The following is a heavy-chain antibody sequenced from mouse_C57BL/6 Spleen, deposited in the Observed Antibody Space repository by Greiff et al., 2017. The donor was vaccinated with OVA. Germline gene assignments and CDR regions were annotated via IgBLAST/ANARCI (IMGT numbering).Heavy chain of an antibody. D-gene: IGHD2-3*01. CDR3: ARTDGYWFAY. J-gene: IGHJ3*01. CDR2: ISSGGSYT. CDR1: GFTFSSYG. V-gene: IGHV5-6*01. Sequence: EVQRVESGGDLVKPGGSLKLSCAASGFTFSSYGMSWVRQTPDKRLEWVATISSGGSYTYYPDSVKGRFTISRDNAKNTLYLQMSSLKSEDTAMYYCARTDGYWFAYWGQGTLVTVSA.